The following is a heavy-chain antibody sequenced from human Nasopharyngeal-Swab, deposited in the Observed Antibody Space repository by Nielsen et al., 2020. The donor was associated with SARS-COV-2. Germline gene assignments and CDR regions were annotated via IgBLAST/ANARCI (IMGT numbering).Heavy chain of an antibody. J-gene: IGHJ5*02. CDR2: ISSDGDAT. CDR1: GFSFSSFA. CDR3: VKSVAITAPQGVMGWFAP. V-gene: IGHV3-64D*08. Sequence: GESLKISCSASGFSFSSFAMHWVRLAPGKGLEYVSGISSDGDATNYADSVKGRFTISRDNFQSVVHLQMSRLRSEDTAVYYCVKSVAITAPQGVMGWFAPWGQGTLVSVSS. D-gene: IGHD3-16*01.